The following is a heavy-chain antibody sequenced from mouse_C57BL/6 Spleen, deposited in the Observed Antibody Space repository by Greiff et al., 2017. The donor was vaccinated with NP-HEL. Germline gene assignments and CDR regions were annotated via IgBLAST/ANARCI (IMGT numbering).Heavy chain of an antibody. J-gene: IGHJ4*01. CDR3: ARSTYSNSLALAY. CDR2: IYPGSGNT. D-gene: IGHD2-5*01. V-gene: IGHV1-76*01. CDR1: GYTFTDYY. Sequence: QVQLKESGAELVRPGASVKLSCKASGYTFTDYYINWVKQRPGQGLEWIARIYPGSGNTYYNEKFKGKATLTAEKSSSTAYMQLSSLTSEDSAVYFCARSTYSNSLALAYWGQGTLVTVSS.